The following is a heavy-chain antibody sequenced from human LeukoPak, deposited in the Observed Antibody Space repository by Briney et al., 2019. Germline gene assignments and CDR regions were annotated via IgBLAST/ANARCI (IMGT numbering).Heavy chain of an antibody. Sequence: SETLSLTCTVSGGSISSYYWSWIRQPPGKGLEWIGYIYYSVSTNYNPSLKSRITISVDTSKNQFSLKLSSVTAADTAVYYCARRPYYYYGMDVWGQGTTVTVSS. V-gene: IGHV4-59*08. CDR3: ARRPYYYYGMDV. CDR1: GGSISSYY. J-gene: IGHJ6*02. CDR2: IYYSVST.